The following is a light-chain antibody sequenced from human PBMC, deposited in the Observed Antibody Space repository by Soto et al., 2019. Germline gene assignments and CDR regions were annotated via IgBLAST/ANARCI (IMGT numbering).Light chain of an antibody. CDR3: QQYGRSPWT. V-gene: IGKV3-20*01. J-gene: IGKJ1*01. CDR1: QSVSSSY. CDR2: GAS. Sequence: VMTQAPATLSVSPGERATLSCRASQSVSSSYLAWYQQKPGQAPRLLFYGASSRATGIPDRFSGSGSGTDFILTISRLEPDDFAVYYCQQYGRSPWTFGQGTKVDIK.